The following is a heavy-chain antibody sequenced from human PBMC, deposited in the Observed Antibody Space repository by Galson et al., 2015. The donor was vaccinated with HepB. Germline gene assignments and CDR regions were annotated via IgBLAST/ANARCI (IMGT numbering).Heavy chain of an antibody. CDR2: ISYDGSNK. V-gene: IGHV3-30-3*01. J-gene: IGHJ4*02. CDR3: ARDPGYSSKGADY. Sequence: SLRLSCEASGFTFSSYAMHWVRQAPGKGLEWVAVISYDGSNKYYADSVKGRFTISRDNSKNTLYLQMNSLRAEDTAVYYCARDPGYSSKGADYWGQGTLVTVSS. D-gene: IGHD6-19*01. CDR1: GFTFSSYA.